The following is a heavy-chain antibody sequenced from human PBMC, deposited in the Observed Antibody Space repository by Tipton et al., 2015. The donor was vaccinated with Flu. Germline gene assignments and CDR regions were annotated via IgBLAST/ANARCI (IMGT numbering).Heavy chain of an antibody. D-gene: IGHD5-18*01. CDR1: GGSISSSSYY. J-gene: IGHJ4*02. CDR2: IHYSGST. CDR3: ARRGGAMALDY. Sequence: TLSLTCTVSGGSISSSSYYWDWIRQPPGKGLEWIGSIHYSGSTYYKPSLKSRVSISVDTSKNQFSLKLSSVTAADTAVYYCARRGGAMALDYWGQGSLVTVSS. V-gene: IGHV4-39*01.